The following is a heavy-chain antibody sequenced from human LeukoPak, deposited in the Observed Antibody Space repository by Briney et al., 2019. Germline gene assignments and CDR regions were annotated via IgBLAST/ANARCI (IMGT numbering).Heavy chain of an antibody. CDR1: GGSISSYY. CDR2: IYYSGST. V-gene: IGHV4-59*01. Sequence: SETLSLTCTVSGGSISSYYWSWIRQPPGKGLEWIGYIYYSGSTNYNPSLKSRVTISVDTSKNQFSLKLSSVTAADTAVYYCARGFYGNYYYYGMDVWGKGTAVTASS. D-gene: IGHD3-16*01. J-gene: IGHJ6*04. CDR3: ARGFYGNYYYYGMDV.